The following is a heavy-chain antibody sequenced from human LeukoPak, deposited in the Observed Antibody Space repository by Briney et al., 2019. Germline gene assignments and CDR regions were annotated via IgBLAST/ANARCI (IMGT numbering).Heavy chain of an antibody. J-gene: IGHJ5*02. CDR3: ARDTGPYNWFDP. Sequence: SVKVSCKASGGTFSSYAISWVRQAPGQGLEWMGGIIPIFGTANYAQKFQGRVTITADESTSTAYMELSSLRSEDTAVYYCARDTGPYNWFDPWGQGTLVTVSS. CDR1: GGTFSSYA. CDR2: IIPIFGTA. V-gene: IGHV1-69*13. D-gene: IGHD3-10*01.